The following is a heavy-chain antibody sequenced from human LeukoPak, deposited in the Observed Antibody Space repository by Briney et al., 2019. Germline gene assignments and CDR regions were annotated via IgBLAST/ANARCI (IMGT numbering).Heavy chain of an antibody. CDR2: IYYSGST. J-gene: IGHJ4*02. V-gene: IGHV4-59*08. D-gene: IGHD3-16*02. Sequence: SETLSLTCTVSGGSISSYYWSWIRQPPGKGLEWIGYIYYSGSTNYNPSLKSRVTISVDTSKNQFSLKLSSVTAADTAVYYCARLLNYDYVWGSYRLFDYWGQGTLVTVSS. CDR3: ARLLNYDYVWGSYRLFDY. CDR1: GGSISSYY.